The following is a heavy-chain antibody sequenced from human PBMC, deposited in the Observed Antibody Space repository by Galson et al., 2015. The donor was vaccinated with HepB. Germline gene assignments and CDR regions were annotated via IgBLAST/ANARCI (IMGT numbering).Heavy chain of an antibody. Sequence: SLRLSCAASGFSFSNYGMHWVRQAPGKGLEWVAVISYDGSNKYYADSVKGRFTISRDNSKNTLYLQMNSLRAEDTAVYYCVKDGGVVVVAATYGMDVWGQGTTVTVSS. D-gene: IGHD2-15*01. V-gene: IGHV3-30*18. CDR1: GFSFSNYG. CDR2: ISYDGSNK. CDR3: VKDGGVVVVAATYGMDV. J-gene: IGHJ6*02.